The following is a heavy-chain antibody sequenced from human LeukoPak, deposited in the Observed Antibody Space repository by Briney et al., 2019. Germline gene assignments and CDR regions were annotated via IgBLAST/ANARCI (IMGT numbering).Heavy chain of an antibody. D-gene: IGHD2-2*02. CDR1: GGSISSYY. J-gene: IGHJ4*02. CDR2: IYTSGST. V-gene: IGHV4-4*07. Sequence: SETLSLTCTVSGGSISSYYWSWIRQPAGKGLEWIGRIYTSGSTYYNPSLKSRVTISVDASKNQFSLKLSSVTAADTAVYYCARDGLYMGTDYWGQGTLVTVSS. CDR3: ARDGLYMGTDY.